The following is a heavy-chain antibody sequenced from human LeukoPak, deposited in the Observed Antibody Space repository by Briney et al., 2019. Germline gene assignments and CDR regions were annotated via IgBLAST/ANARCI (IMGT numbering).Heavy chain of an antibody. V-gene: IGHV4-59*01. D-gene: IGHD2-15*01. CDR1: GGSISTYY. Sequence: SETLSLTCTVSGGSISTYYWSWIRQPPGKGLEWIGYIYYSGSTNYNPSLKSRVTISVDTSKNQFSLKLSSVTAADTAVYYCAREGGSQFDPWGQGTLVTVSS. J-gene: IGHJ5*02. CDR3: AREGGSQFDP. CDR2: IYYSGST.